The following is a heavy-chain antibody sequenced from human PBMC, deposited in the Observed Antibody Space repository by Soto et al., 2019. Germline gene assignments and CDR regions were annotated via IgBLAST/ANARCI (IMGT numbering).Heavy chain of an antibody. V-gene: IGHV3-30-3*01. Sequence: QVQLVESGGGVVQPGRSLRLSCAASGFTFSSYAMHWVRQAPGKGLEWVAVISYDGSNKYYADSVKGRFTISRDNSKNTLYLQMNSLRAEDTAVYYCARGCGGDCNGAFDIWVQGTMVTVSS. CDR1: GFTFSSYA. CDR2: ISYDGSNK. CDR3: ARGCGGDCNGAFDI. J-gene: IGHJ3*02. D-gene: IGHD2-21*02.